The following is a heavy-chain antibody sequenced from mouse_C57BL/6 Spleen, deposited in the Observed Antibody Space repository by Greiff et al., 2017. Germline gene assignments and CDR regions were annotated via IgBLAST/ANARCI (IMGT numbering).Heavy chain of an antibody. Sequence: VQLQQSGAELVQPGASVKLSCTASGYTFTEYTIHWVQQSSGQGLEWIGWFYPGSGSIKYNEKFKDKATLTADKYSRTVYMELSRLTSEDSAVYFCARHEDGYSFDYWGQGTTLTVSS. CDR3: ARHEDGYSFDY. J-gene: IGHJ2*01. CDR2: FYPGSGSI. CDR1: GYTFTEYT. D-gene: IGHD2-2*01. V-gene: IGHV1-62-2*01.